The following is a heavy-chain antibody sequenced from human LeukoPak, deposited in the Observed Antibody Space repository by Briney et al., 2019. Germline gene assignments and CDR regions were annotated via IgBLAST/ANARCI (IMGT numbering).Heavy chain of an antibody. V-gene: IGHV3-23*01. CDR2: ISGSGGST. CDR1: GFTFSSYA. D-gene: IGHD5-18*01. CDR3: AKQNGYSFGYYFDY. J-gene: IGHJ4*02. Sequence: QSGGSLRLSCAASGFTFSSYAMSWVRQAPGKGLEWVSVISGSGGSTYYADSVKGRFTISRDLSKNTLYLQMNSLRAEDTAVYYCAKQNGYSFGYYFDYWGQGTLVTVSS.